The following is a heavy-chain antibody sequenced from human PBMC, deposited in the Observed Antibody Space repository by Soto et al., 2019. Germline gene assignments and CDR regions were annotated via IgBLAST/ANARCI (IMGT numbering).Heavy chain of an antibody. Sequence: WASVKVSCKASGGTFSSYAISWVRQAPGQGLEWMGGIIPIFGTANYAQKFQGRVTITADESTSTAYMELSSLRSEDTAVYYCARDRGYYDSSGLHWFDPWGQGTLVTVSS. CDR2: IIPIFGTA. J-gene: IGHJ5*02. V-gene: IGHV1-69*13. CDR3: ARDRGYYDSSGLHWFDP. D-gene: IGHD3-22*01. CDR1: GGTFSSYA.